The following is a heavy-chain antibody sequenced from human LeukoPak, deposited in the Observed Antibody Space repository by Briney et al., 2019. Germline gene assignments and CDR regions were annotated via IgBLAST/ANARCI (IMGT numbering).Heavy chain of an antibody. Sequence: SETLSLTCAVYGGSFSGYYWSWIRQPPGKGLEWIGEINNSGSTNYNPSLNSRLTISVATSKNQFSLKLSSVTAADTAVYYCARGRHYYGSGSYYTNSRNNWFYPWGQGTLVTVSS. CDR1: GGSFSGYY. D-gene: IGHD3-10*01. J-gene: IGHJ5*02. V-gene: IGHV4-34*01. CDR2: INNSGST. CDR3: ARGRHYYGSGSYYTNSRNNWFYP.